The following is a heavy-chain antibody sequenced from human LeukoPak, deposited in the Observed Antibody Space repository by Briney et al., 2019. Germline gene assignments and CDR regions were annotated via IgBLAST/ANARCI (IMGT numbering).Heavy chain of an antibody. CDR2: INHNGGST. CDR1: GFTFATYT. V-gene: IGHV3-64*01. J-gene: IGHJ5*01. Sequence: PGGSLRLSCAASGFTFATYTMHWVRQAPGKGLESVSAINHNGGSTYYVNSVKGRFTISRDNSKNTLYLQMDSLRAEDLAVYFCAREEYGGYDSWGQGTLATVS. D-gene: IGHD4-23*01. CDR3: AREEYGGYDS.